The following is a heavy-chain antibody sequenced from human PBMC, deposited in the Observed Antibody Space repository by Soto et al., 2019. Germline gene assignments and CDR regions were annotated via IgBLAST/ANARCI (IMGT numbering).Heavy chain of an antibody. D-gene: IGHD4-4*01. J-gene: IGHJ3*02. CDR3: ARSPYSAVRAFDI. CDR1: GDSVSSNSAA. Sequence: QVQLQQSGPGLVKPSQTLSLTCAISGDSVSSNSAAWNWIRQSPSRGLEWLGRTYYTSKWYNDYAGSDKSRKTLNPDTSKNQFSLQLNSVTPEDTAVYYCARSPYSAVRAFDIWGQGTMVTVSS. CDR2: TYYTSKWYN. V-gene: IGHV6-1*01.